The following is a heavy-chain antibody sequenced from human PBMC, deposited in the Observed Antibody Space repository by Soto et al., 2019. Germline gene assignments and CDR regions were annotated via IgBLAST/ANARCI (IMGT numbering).Heavy chain of an antibody. V-gene: IGHV1-18*01. CDR2: IYPYNGNT. CDR1: GYTFSNYG. D-gene: IGHD6-13*01. CDR3: ARDLIGAAGGGY. Sequence: QVQLVQSGAEVRKPGASVKVSCKASGYTFSNYGIFWVRQAPGQGLEWMAWIYPYNGNTNYAQKLQGRVTLTTDASTSTAYMDLRGLTSDDTAMYYCARDLIGAAGGGYWGQGNLVTVSS. J-gene: IGHJ4*02.